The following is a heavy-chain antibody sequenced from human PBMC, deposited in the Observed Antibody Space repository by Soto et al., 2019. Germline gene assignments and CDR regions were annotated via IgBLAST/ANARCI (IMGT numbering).Heavy chain of an antibody. J-gene: IGHJ6*02. CDR2: ISYDGSNK. V-gene: IGHV3-30-3*01. Sequence: GGSLRLSCAASGFTFSSYAMHWVRQAPGKGLEWVAVISYDGSNKYYADSVKGRFTISRDNSKNTLYLQMNSLRAEDTAVYYCARGKEAAAPEDYYYGMDVWGQGTTVTVSS. D-gene: IGHD6-13*01. CDR3: ARGKEAAAPEDYYYGMDV. CDR1: GFTFSSYA.